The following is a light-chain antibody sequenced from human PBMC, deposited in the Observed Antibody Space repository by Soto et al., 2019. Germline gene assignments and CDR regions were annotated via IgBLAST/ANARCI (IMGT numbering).Light chain of an antibody. J-gene: IGKJ1*01. Sequence: DIQMTQSPSTLSASVGDRVTSTCRASQSISSWLAWYQQKPGKAPNLLIYDASSLESGVPSRFSGSGSGTEFTLTISILQPDDFATYYCQQYNSYSKTFGQGTKVEIK. V-gene: IGKV1-5*01. CDR3: QQYNSYSKT. CDR2: DAS. CDR1: QSISSW.